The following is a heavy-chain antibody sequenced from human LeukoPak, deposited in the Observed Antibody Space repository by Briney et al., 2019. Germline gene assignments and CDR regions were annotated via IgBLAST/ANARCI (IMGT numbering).Heavy chain of an antibody. CDR1: GGSFSGYY. D-gene: IGHD3-10*01. CDR3: ARVSLRASGVPSDLDY. CDR2: INHSGST. V-gene: IGHV4-34*01. Sequence: SETLSLTCVVYGGSFSGYYWSWIRQPPGKGLEWIGEINHSGSTNYNPSLKSRVTISVDTSKNQFSLKLSSVTAEDTAVYYCARVSLRASGVPSDLDYWGQGTLVTVSS. J-gene: IGHJ4*02.